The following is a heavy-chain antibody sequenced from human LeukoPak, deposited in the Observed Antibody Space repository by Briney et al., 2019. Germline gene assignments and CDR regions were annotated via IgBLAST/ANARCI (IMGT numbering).Heavy chain of an antibody. J-gene: IGHJ4*02. D-gene: IGHD5-24*01. CDR3: ARDVEMATSRGFFDY. V-gene: IGHV3-48*01. Sequence: GGSLRLSCAASGFTFSSYSMNWVRQAPGKGLEWVSYISSSSSTIYYADSVKGRFTISRDNAKNSLYLQMNSLRAEDTAVYYCARDVEMATSRGFFDYWGQGTLVTVSS. CDR2: ISSSSSTI. CDR1: GFTFSSYS.